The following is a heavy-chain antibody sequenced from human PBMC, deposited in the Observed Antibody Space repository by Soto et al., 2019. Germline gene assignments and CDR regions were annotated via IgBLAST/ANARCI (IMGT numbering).Heavy chain of an antibody. CDR1: GFTFSSYG. CDR2: IWYDGSNK. J-gene: IGHJ4*02. V-gene: IGHV3-33*01. Sequence: QVQLVESGVGVVQPGRSLRLSCSASGFTFSSYGMHWVRQAPGKGLEWVAVIWYDGSNKYYADSVKGRFTISRDNSKNTLYLQMNSLRAEDTSVYYCASVSWYEYYWGQGTLVTVSS. CDR3: ASVSWYEYY. D-gene: IGHD6-13*01.